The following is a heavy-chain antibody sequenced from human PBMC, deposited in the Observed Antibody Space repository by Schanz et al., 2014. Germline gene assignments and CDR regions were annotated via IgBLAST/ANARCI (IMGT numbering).Heavy chain of an antibody. Sequence: VQLVESGGGLVKPGGSLRLSCAASGFSFSDDYMAWIRQAPGKGLEWVATIKEDGSQKYYLDSVKGRFTISRDNARNSLYLQMTSLRAEDTALYYCTRDRAYHSFDYWGQGTLVTVSS. V-gene: IGHV3-7*01. D-gene: IGHD1-26*01. CDR3: TRDRAYHSFDY. CDR2: IKEDGSQK. J-gene: IGHJ4*02. CDR1: GFSFSDDY.